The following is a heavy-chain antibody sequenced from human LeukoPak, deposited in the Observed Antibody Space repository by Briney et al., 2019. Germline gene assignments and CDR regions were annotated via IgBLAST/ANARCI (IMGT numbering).Heavy chain of an antibody. CDR3: AREVAEYSSSVN. CDR2: ISSSSSYI. D-gene: IGHD6-6*01. Sequence: GGSLRLSCAASGLIFSSYGMHWVRQAPGKGLEWVSSISSSSSYIYYADSVKGRFTISRDNAKNSLYLQMNSLRAEDTAVYYCAREVAEYSSSVNWGQGTLVTVSS. J-gene: IGHJ4*02. CDR1: GLIFSSYG. V-gene: IGHV3-21*01.